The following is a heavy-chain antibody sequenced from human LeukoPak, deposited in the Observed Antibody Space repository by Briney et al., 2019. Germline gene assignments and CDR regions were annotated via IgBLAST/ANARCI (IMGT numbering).Heavy chain of an antibody. CDR1: GYTFTGYY. CDR3: ARLISDEPKLFVPFDY. CDR2: INPNSGGT. J-gene: IGHJ4*02. V-gene: IGHV1-2*02. D-gene: IGHD2-21*01. Sequence: ASVKDSCKASGYTFTGYYMHWVRQAPGQGLEWMGWINPNSGGTNYAQKFQGRDTMTRDTSISTAYIELSRLRSDDTAVYYCARLISDEPKLFVPFDYWGQETRVTVYS.